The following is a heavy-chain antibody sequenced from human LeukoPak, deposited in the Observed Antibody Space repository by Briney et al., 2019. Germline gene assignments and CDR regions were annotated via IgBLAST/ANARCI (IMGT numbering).Heavy chain of an antibody. CDR2: INLNGGSI. CDR1: GFTFSSYN. V-gene: IGHV3-20*04. J-gene: IGHJ4*02. Sequence: AGGSLRLSCAASGFTFSSYNMNWVRQAPGKGLEWVSGINLNGGSIGYADSVKGRFTISRDNAKNSLYLQMNSLRVEDTAFYYCARDSVVGVATWDYWGQGTLVTISS. D-gene: IGHD2-15*01. CDR3: ARDSVVGVATWDY.